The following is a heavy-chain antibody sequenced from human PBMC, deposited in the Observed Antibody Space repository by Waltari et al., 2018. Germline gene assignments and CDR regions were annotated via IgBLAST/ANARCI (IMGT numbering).Heavy chain of an antibody. CDR2: IKSKTDGGTT. CDR1: GFTFSNAW. CDR3: TTDLRQWLVPQLPTDP. Sequence: EVQLVESGGGLVKPGGSLRLSCAASGFTFSNAWMSWVRQAPGKGLEWVGRIKSKTDGGTTDYAAPVKGRFTISRDDSKNTLYLQMNSLKTEDTAVYYCTTDLRQWLVPQLPTDPWGQGTLVTVSS. V-gene: IGHV3-15*01. J-gene: IGHJ5*02. D-gene: IGHD6-19*01.